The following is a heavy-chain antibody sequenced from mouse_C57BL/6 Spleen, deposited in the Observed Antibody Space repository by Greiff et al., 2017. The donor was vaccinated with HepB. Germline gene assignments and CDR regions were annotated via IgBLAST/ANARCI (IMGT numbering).Heavy chain of an antibody. CDR1: GFTFRDYG. CDR2: ISSGSSTI. J-gene: IGHJ3*01. D-gene: IGHD2-1*01. Sequence: EVHLVESGGGLVKPGGSLKLSCAASGFTFRDYGMHWVRQAPEKGLEWVAYISSGSSTIYYADTVKGRFTISRDNAKNTLFLQMTSLRSEDTAMYYCARPYGNYFAWFAYWGQGTLVTVSA. CDR3: ARPYGNYFAWFAY. V-gene: IGHV5-17*01.